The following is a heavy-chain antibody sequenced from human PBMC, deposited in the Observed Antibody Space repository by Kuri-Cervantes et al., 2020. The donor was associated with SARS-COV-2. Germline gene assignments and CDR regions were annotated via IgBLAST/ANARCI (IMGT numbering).Heavy chain of an antibody. CDR3: GKVSWLQLWHRYYDS. J-gene: IGHJ4*02. V-gene: IGHV4-61*09. CDR1: VVSVTGGTYY. Sequence: SQTLSLTCAVSVVSVTGGTYYWAWIRQPAGKGLEWIGHLDTNGSPTYNPSLKSRVTISLDTSNNQVSLRLTSATAADTAVYYCGKVSWLQLWHRYYDSWGQGTLVTVSS. CDR2: LDTNGSP. D-gene: IGHD5-24*01.